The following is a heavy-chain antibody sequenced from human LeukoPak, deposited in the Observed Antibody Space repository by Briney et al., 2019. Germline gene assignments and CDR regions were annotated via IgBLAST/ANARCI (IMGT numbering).Heavy chain of an antibody. CDR1: GSSISSYH. CDR2: IFASGST. J-gene: IGHJ5*02. V-gene: IGHV4-4*07. CDR3: ARDSDGAAQFDP. Sequence: SETLSLTCTVSGSSISSYHWSWIRQPAGQGLEWIGHIFASGSTNYNPSLKSRATISVDKSKNQFSLKLSSVTAADTAVYYCARDSDGAAQFDPWGQGTLVTVSS. D-gene: IGHD6-13*01.